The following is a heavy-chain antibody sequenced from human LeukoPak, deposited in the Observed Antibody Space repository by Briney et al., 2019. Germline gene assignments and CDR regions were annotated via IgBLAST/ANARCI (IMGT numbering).Heavy chain of an antibody. Sequence: GGSPRLSCAASGFTFSSYGMHWVRQAPGKGLEWVAFIRYDGSNKYYADSVKGRFTISRDNSKNTLYLQMNSLRAEDTAVYYCAKGGDIVVVPADYWGQGTLVTVSS. CDR2: IRYDGSNK. J-gene: IGHJ4*02. CDR1: GFTFSSYG. D-gene: IGHD2-2*01. V-gene: IGHV3-30*02. CDR3: AKGGDIVVVPADY.